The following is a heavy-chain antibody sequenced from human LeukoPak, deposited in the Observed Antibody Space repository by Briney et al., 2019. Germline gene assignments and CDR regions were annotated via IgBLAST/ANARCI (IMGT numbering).Heavy chain of an antibody. CDR3: ARGVYRGVKGFDY. D-gene: IGHD3-10*01. Sequence: SETLSLTCAVYGASFSGYYWSWIRQPPGKGLEWIGEINHSGSTNYNPSLKSRVTISVDTSKNQFSLKLSSVTAADTAVYYCARGVYRGVKGFDYWGQGTLVTVSS. CDR2: INHSGST. V-gene: IGHV4-34*01. J-gene: IGHJ4*02. CDR1: GASFSGYY.